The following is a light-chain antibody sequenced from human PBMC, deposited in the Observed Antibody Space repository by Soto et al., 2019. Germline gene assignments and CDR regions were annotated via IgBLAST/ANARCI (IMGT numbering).Light chain of an antibody. V-gene: IGKV3-20*01. J-gene: IGKJ1*01. CDR3: QHYGSSSWT. CDR2: GAS. CDR1: QSVSSIY. Sequence: DIVLTQSPGTLSLSPGERATLSCRTSQSVSSIYLAWYQQKPGQAPRPLIYGASSRATGIPDRFSGSGSGTDFTLTISRLEPEDFEVYFCQHYGSSSWTFGQGTKVEIK.